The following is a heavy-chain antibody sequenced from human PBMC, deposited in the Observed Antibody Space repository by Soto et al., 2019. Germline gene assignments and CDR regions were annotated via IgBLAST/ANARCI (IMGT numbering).Heavy chain of an antibody. CDR2: ITWNSRVL. J-gene: IGHJ4*02. D-gene: IGHD3-3*01. V-gene: IGHV3-9*01. CDR1: GLNFDDFA. Sequence: PGGSLRLSCVGTGLNFDDFAMHWVRQAPGKGLEWVSGITWNSRVLAYADSVKGRFTISRDNARNSLYLQMDSLRDEDTALYYCAKGRYDFWSPYYFDSWGQATLVTVSS. CDR3: AKGRYDFWSPYYFDS.